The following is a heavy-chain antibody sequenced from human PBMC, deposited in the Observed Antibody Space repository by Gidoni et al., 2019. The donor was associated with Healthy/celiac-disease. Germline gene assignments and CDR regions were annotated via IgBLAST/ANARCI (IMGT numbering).Heavy chain of an antibody. V-gene: IGHV3-30-3*01. CDR2: ISYDGSNK. CDR1: GFTFSSYA. CDR3: ARDPGDVGATGYFDL. Sequence: GGGVVQPGRSLRLSCAASGFTFSSYAMHWVRQAPGKGLEWVAVISYDGSNKYYADSVKGRFTISRDNSKNTLYLQMNSLRAEDTAVYYCARDPGDVGATGYFDLWGRGTLVTVSS. D-gene: IGHD1-26*01. J-gene: IGHJ2*01.